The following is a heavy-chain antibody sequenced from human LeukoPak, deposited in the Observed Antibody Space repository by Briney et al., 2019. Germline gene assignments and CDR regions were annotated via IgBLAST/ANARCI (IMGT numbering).Heavy chain of an antibody. Sequence: ASVKVSCKASGYTSTSYGISWVRQAPGQGLEWMGIINPSGGSTSYAQKFQGRVTMTRDTSTSTVYMELSSLRSEDTAVYYCARESVVSGSYYKGFFDYWGQGTLVTVSS. CDR3: ARESVVSGSYYKGFFDY. V-gene: IGHV1-46*01. J-gene: IGHJ4*02. D-gene: IGHD3-10*01. CDR2: INPSGGST. CDR1: GYTSTSYG.